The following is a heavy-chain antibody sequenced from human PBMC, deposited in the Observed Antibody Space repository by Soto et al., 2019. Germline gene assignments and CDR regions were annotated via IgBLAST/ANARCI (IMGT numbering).Heavy chain of an antibody. CDR1: GFTFSSYG. CDR2: ISYDGSNK. J-gene: IGHJ3*02. D-gene: IGHD3-22*01. Sequence: QVQLVESGGGVVQPGRSLRLSCAASGFTFSSYGMHWVRQAPGKGLEWVAVISYDGSNKYYADSVKGRFTISRDNSKNTLYLQMNSLRAEDTAVYYCAKTRPVVVTEWGAFDIWGQGTMVTVS. CDR3: AKTRPVVVTEWGAFDI. V-gene: IGHV3-30*18.